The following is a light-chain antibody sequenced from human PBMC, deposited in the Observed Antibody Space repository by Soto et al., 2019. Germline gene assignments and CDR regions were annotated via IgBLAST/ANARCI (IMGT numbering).Light chain of an antibody. J-gene: IGKJ4*01. CDR3: QQYNNWPRAT. CDR1: QTVTTD. Sequence: ETVMTQSPATLSVSPGGRATLSCRASQTVTTDLAWYQQKPGQAPRLLMFRTSSRATGFPARLSGSGSGTEFNLTISGLQSEDFGVYYCQQYNNWPRATFGGGTKVDIK. V-gene: IGKV3-15*01. CDR2: RTS.